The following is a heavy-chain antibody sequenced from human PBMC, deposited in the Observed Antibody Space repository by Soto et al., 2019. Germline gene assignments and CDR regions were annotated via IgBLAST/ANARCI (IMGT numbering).Heavy chain of an antibody. CDR2: INPNSGGT. J-gene: IGHJ6*02. V-gene: IGHV1-2*02. D-gene: IGHD6-6*01. CDR1: GHTFTGYY. CDR3: ARSRRQVVYNGMDV. Sequence: ASVKVSCKASGHTFTGYYMHWVRQAPGQGLEWMGWINPNSGGTNYAQKFQGRVTMTRDTSISTAYMELSRLRSDDTAVYYCARSRRQVVYNGMDVWGQGTTVTVSS.